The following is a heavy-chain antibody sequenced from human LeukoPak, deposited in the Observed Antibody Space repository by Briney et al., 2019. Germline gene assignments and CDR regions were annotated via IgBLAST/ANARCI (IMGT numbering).Heavy chain of an antibody. V-gene: IGHV3-33*01. Sequence: EPGGSLRLSCAASGFTFSSYGMHRVRQAPGKGLEWVAVIWYDGSNKYYADSVKGRFTISRDNSKNTLYLQMNSLRAEDTAVYYCARHLSGDGYRLGPGHIDYWGQGTLVTVSS. CDR2: IWYDGSNK. CDR3: ARHLSGDGYRLGPGHIDY. D-gene: IGHD5-24*01. J-gene: IGHJ4*02. CDR1: GFTFSSYG.